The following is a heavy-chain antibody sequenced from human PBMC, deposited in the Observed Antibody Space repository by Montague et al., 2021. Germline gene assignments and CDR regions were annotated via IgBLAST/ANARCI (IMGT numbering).Heavy chain of an antibody. V-gene: IGHV4-31*03. CDR3: ARAEDYYGSGSYLGFDY. CDR2: IFYSGNT. Sequence: TLSLTCTVPGGSISSGGYYWSWIRQLPGKGLEWIGYIFYSGNTYYNPSLKSRVTISVDTSKNQFSLKLSSVTAADTAVYYCARAEDYYGSGSYLGFDYWGQGTLVTVSS. D-gene: IGHD3-10*01. J-gene: IGHJ4*02. CDR1: GGSISSGGYY.